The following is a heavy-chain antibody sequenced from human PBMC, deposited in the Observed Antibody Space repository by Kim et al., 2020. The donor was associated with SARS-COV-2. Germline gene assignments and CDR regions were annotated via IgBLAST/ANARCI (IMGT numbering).Heavy chain of an antibody. Sequence: GESLKISCKGSGYSFTNYWITWVRQIPGKGLEWMGKITPSGSYTTYSPSFQGHVTISVDKSISTAYMQWRSLQASDSAIYYSARHLPGSSTGYHFDSWGQGTLVTVSS. CDR2: ITPSGSYT. CDR3: ARHLPGSSTGYHFDS. J-gene: IGHJ4*02. V-gene: IGHV5-10-1*01. D-gene: IGHD3-22*01. CDR1: GYSFTNYW.